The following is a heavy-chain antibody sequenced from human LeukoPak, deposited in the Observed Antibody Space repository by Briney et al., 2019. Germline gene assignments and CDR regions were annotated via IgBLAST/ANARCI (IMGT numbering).Heavy chain of an antibody. V-gene: IGHV4-59*12. J-gene: IGHJ4*02. CDR3: ASSRGYSYGNRRDDY. Sequence: PSETLSLTCTVSGGSISSYYWSWIRQPPGKGLEWIGYIYYSGSTNYNPSLKSRVTISVDTSKNQFSLKPSSVTAADTAVYYCASSRGYSYGNRRDDYWGQGTLVTVSS. CDR2: IYYSGST. CDR1: GGSISSYY. D-gene: IGHD5-18*01.